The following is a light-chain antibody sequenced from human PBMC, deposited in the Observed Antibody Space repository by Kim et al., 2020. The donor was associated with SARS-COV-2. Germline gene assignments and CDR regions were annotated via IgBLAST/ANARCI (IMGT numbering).Light chain of an antibody. Sequence: TGDRATLSCRASQSVSSSYLAWYQQRPGQAPRLLIYGASSRATGIPDRFSGSGSGTDFTLTISRLEPEDFAVYYSQQYGSSALITFGQGTRLEIK. CDR2: GAS. CDR3: QQYGSSALIT. J-gene: IGKJ5*01. V-gene: IGKV3-20*01. CDR1: QSVSSSY.